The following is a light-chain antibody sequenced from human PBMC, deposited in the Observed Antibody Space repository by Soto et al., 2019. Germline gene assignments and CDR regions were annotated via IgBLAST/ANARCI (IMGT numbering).Light chain of an antibody. CDR3: QQYKDGAWT. J-gene: IGKJ1*01. V-gene: IGKV1-5*01. Sequence: DIQLTQSPSTLSASVGDRVTVTCRASQRIDRYLAWYQQKPGKAPKLLVYDASTLEGGVPSSFSGSGSATDFILTISSLQPDDFATYYCQQYKDGAWTFGQGTRVEIK. CDR2: DAS. CDR1: QRIDRY.